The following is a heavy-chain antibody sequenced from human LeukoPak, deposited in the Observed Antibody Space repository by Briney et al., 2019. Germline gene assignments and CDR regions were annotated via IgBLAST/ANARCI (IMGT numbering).Heavy chain of an antibody. CDR2: IYYSGST. D-gene: IGHD1-1*01. V-gene: IGHV4-59*08. CDR3: AESSTGTGYFDY. Sequence: MPSETLSLTCTVSGGSISSYYWSWIRQPPGKGLEWIGYIYYSGSTNYNPSLKSRVTISVDTSKNQFSLKLSSVTAADTAVYYCAESSTGTGYFDYWGQGTLVTVSS. J-gene: IGHJ4*02. CDR1: GGSISSYY.